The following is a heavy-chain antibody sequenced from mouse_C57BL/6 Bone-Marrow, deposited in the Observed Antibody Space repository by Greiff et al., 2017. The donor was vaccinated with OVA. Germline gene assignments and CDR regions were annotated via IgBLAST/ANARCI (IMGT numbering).Heavy chain of an antibody. Sequence: VQLQQSGPGLVQPSQSLSITCTVSGFSFTSYGVHWVRQSPGKGLEWLGVIWIGGSKYNHAAIRSILSITKDNSKRQEFFKMNSLQADDTAIYYCTKRATTVAYAMDYWGQGTTVTVSS. J-gene: IGHJ4*01. D-gene: IGHD1-1*01. V-gene: IGHV2-5*01. CDR3: TKRATTVAYAMDY. CDR2: IWIGGSK. CDR1: GFSFTSYG.